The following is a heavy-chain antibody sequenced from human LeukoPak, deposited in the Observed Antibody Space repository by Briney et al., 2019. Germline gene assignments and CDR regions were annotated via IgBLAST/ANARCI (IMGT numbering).Heavy chain of an antibody. CDR1: GGTFSSYA. D-gene: IGHD3-9*01. CDR3: AIVRCFGILMDV. CDR2: IIPILGIA. V-gene: IGHV1-69*04. Sequence: SVKVSCKASGGTFSSYAISWVRQAPGQGLEWMGRIIPILGIANYAQKFQGRVTITADKSTSTAYMELSSLRSEDTAVYYCAIVRCFGILMDVWGQGTTVTVSS. J-gene: IGHJ6*02.